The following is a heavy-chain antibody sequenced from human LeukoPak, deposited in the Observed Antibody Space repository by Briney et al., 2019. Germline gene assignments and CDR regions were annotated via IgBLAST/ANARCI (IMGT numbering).Heavy chain of an antibody. CDR3: AKDYYGSGFHAFDI. J-gene: IGHJ3*02. V-gene: IGHV3-9*01. D-gene: IGHD3-10*01. CDR2: ISWNSGSI. CDR1: GFTFDDYA. Sequence: PGRSLRLSCAASGFTFDDYAMHWVRQAPGKGLEWVSGISWNSGSIGYADSVKGRFTISRDNAKNSLYLQMNSLRAEDTALYYCAKDYYGSGFHAFDIWGQGTMVTVSS.